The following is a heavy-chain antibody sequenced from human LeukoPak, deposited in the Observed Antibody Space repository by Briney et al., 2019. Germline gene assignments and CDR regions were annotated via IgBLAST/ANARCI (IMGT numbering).Heavy chain of an antibody. CDR3: ARRFISVVVAPDWFDP. V-gene: IGHV4-39*01. J-gene: IGHJ5*02. CDR1: GGSISSSSYY. CDR2: IYYSGST. Sequence: SETLSLTCTVPGGSISSSSYYWGWIRQPPGKGLELIGHIYYSGSTYYNPSLKSRVTISVDTSKNQFSLKLSSVTAADTAVYYCARRFISVVVAPDWFDPWGQGTLVTVTS. D-gene: IGHD2-15*01.